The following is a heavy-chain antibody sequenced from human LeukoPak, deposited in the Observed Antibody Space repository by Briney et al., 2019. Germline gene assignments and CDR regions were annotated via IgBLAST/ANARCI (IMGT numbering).Heavy chain of an antibody. CDR1: GGSFSNYY. Sequence: SETLSLTCAVYGGSFSNYYWSWIRQSPGKGLEWIGEINHSGSTYYNPSLESRVTISVDTSKNQFSLKLSSVTAADTAVYYCAVYCSGGSCYSSNWFDPWGQGTLVTVSS. D-gene: IGHD2-15*01. CDR2: INHSGST. V-gene: IGHV4-34*01. J-gene: IGHJ5*02. CDR3: AVYCSGGSCYSSNWFDP.